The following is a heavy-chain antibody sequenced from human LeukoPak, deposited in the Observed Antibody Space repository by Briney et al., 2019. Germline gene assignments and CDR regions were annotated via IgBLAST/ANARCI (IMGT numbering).Heavy chain of an antibody. Sequence: ASVKVSCKASGFTFTSYDINWVRQASGQGLEWMGWMNPNNGNTGYTQKFQGRVTMTRDTSISTAYMELRGLRSEDTAVYYCVRDGEGVAISVNYWFDPWGQGTLVTVSS. CDR3: VRDGEGVAISVNYWFDP. D-gene: IGHD3-10*01. CDR2: MNPNNGNT. J-gene: IGHJ5*02. CDR1: GFTFTSYD. V-gene: IGHV1-8*01.